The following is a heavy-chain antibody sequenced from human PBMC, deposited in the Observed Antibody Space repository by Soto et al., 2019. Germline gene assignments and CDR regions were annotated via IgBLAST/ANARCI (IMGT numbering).Heavy chain of an antibody. J-gene: IGHJ6*02. CDR2: IYPGDSDN. CDR1: GYSFTSYW. D-gene: IGHD3-22*01. CDR3: ARHYYYDSSGSYYGMDV. Sequence: PGESLKISCKGSGYSFTSYWIGWVRQMPGKGLEWMGIIYPGDSDNRYSPSFQGQVTISADKSISTAYLQWSSLKASDTAMYYCARHYYYDSSGSYYGMDVWGQGTTVTVSS. V-gene: IGHV5-51*01.